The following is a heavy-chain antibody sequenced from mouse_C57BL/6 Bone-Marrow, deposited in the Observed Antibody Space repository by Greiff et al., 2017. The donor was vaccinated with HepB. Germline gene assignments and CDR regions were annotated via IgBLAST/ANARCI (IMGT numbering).Heavy chain of an antibody. Sequence: VQLQQPGAELVKPGASVKLSCKASGYTFTSYWMQWVKQRPGQGLEWIGEIDPSDSYTNYNQKFKGKATLTVDTSSSTAYMQLSSLTSEDSAVYYCAFIYDCLFYAMDYWGQGTSVTVSS. V-gene: IGHV1-50*01. CDR1: GYTFTSYW. CDR2: IDPSDSYT. CDR3: AFIYDCLFYAMDY. D-gene: IGHD2-3*01. J-gene: IGHJ4*01.